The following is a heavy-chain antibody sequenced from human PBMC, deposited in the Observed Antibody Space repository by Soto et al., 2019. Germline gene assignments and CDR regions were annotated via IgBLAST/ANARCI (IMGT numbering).Heavy chain of an antibody. V-gene: IGHV1-69*02. Sequence: ASVKVSCKASGGTFSSYTISWVRQAPGQGLEWMGRIIPILGIANYAQKFQGRVTITADKSTSTAYMELSSLRSEDTAVYYCARSECSGGSCSGRTDYYYGMDVWGQGTTVTVSS. J-gene: IGHJ6*02. CDR3: ARSECSGGSCSGRTDYYYGMDV. CDR1: GGTFSSYT. D-gene: IGHD2-15*01. CDR2: IIPILGIA.